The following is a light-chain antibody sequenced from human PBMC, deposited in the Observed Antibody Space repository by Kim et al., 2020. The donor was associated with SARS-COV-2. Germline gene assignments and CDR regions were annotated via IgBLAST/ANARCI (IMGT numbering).Light chain of an antibody. CDR1: QDISNC. CDR3: QKCDSAPWT. V-gene: IGKV1-27*01. Sequence: DIQMTQSPSSLSASVGDRVTITCRASQDISNCLAWFQLKPGKAPKLLIYAASALQPGVPSRFSGSGSGTDFTLTVTSLQPEDVATYYCQKCDSAPWTFGQGTKVDIK. CDR2: AAS. J-gene: IGKJ1*01.